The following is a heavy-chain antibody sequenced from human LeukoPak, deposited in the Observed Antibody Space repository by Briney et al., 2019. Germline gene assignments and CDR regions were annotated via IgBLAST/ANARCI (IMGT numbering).Heavy chain of an antibody. CDR2: INYSGST. CDR3: ARRVTGDLRRFDY. V-gene: IGHV4-39*01. Sequence: SETLSLTCTVSGGSISSSGYSWGWIRQPPGKGLEWIGYINYSGSTCYNPSLKSRVTIFVDTSKNQFSLKVTSVTAADTAVYFCARRVTGDLRRFDYWGQGTLVTVSS. J-gene: IGHJ4*02. CDR1: GGSISSSGYS. D-gene: IGHD7-27*01.